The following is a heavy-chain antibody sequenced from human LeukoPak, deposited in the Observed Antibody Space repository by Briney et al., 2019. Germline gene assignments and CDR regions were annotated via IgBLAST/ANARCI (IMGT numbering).Heavy chain of an antibody. CDR1: GGSISTNSHS. D-gene: IGHD3-10*01. V-gene: IGHV4-39*07. CDR2: IYYSGST. Sequence: SETLSLTCIVSGGSISTNSHSWGWIRQSPGKGLEWIGSIYYSGSTYYNPSLKSRVTIFKDMSKNQFSLKLSSVTAADTAVYYCAKSYLHGRFGELLSPYYFDYWGQGTLVTVSS. J-gene: IGHJ4*02. CDR3: AKSYLHGRFGELLSPYYFDY.